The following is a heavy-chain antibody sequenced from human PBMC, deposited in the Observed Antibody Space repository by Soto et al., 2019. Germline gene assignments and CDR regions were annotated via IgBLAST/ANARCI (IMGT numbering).Heavy chain of an antibody. CDR2: IYYSGTT. V-gene: IGHV4-61*01. CDR1: GGSVSSGSYY. CDR3: ARKYFTTTACQAHGIDV. J-gene: IGHJ6*02. D-gene: IGHD4-4*01. Sequence: SETLSLTCTVSGGSVSSGSYYWTWIRQPPGKGLEGLGYIYYSGTTNYNPPLKSRITISVDTSGNQFSLKLSSVPAADTHVYFCARKYFTTTACQAHGIDVWGQGTTVTVSS.